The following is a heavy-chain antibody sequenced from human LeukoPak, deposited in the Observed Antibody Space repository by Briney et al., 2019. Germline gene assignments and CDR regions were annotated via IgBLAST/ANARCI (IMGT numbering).Heavy chain of an antibody. CDR3: ARDIYCSGGSCYIHAFDI. CDR1: GGSISSYY. D-gene: IGHD2-15*01. CDR2: IYYSGST. V-gene: IGHV4-59*12. Sequence: SSETLSLTCTVSGGSISSYYWSWIRQPPGKGLEWIGYIYYSGSTNYNPSLKSRVTISVDTSKNQFSLKLSSVTAADTAVYYCARDIYCSGGSCYIHAFDIWGQGTMVTVSS. J-gene: IGHJ3*02.